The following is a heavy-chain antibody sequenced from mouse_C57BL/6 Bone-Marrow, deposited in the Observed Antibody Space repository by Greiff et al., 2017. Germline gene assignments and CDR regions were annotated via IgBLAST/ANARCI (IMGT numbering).Heavy chain of an antibody. D-gene: IGHD1-1*01. CDR3: ARHYGSSFYYAMDY. Sequence: QVKLPQPRAELVQPGASVNLSCKASGYTFTSYWITWVKQRPGQGLEWIGAIDPGSGSTNYTEKFKSKATLTVDTSSSTAYMQLISLTSEDSAVYYCARHYGSSFYYAMDYWGQGTSVTVSS. CDR1: GYTFTSYW. J-gene: IGHJ4*01. CDR2: IDPGSGST. V-gene: IGHV1-55*01.